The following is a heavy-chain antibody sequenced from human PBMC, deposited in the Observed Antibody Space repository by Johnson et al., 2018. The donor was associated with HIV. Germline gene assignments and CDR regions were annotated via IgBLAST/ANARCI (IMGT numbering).Heavy chain of an antibody. D-gene: IGHD1-26*01. J-gene: IGHJ3*02. CDR3: AREGGSYKDDAFDI. Sequence: VQLVESGGGLVKPGGSLRLSCAASGFSFSDYYMTWIRQAPGKGLEWVSSINWNGGSTGYGDSVKGRFTISRDNAKNSLYLQMNSLRAEDTALYYCAREGGSYKDDAFDIWGQGT. CDR1: GFSFSDYY. V-gene: IGHV3-20*04. CDR2: INWNGGST.